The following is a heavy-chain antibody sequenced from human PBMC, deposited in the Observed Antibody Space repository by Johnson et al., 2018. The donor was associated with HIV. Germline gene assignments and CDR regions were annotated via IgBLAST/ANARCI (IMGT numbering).Heavy chain of an antibody. Sequence: VQLVESGGGVVQPGRSLRLSCAASGFTFSSYWMSWVRQAPGKGLEWVANIKQDGSEKYYVDSVKGRFTISRDNAKNSLYLQMNSLRAEDTAVYYCARDQEQLVPWDAFDIWGQGTMVTVSS. J-gene: IGHJ3*02. CDR3: ARDQEQLVPWDAFDI. CDR2: IKQDGSEK. CDR1: GFTFSSYW. D-gene: IGHD6-6*01. V-gene: IGHV3-7*01.